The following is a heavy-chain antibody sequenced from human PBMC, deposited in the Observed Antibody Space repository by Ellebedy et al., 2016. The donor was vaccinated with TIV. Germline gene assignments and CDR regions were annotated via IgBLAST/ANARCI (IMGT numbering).Heavy chain of an antibody. Sequence: GGSLRLSCAASGFTFSSYGMHWVRQAPGKGLEWVAFIRYDGSNKYYAVSVKGRFPISRDNSKNTLYLQMNSLRAEDTAVYYCAKIGAAGIPFYYYYYGMDVWGQGTTVTVSS. J-gene: IGHJ6*02. D-gene: IGHD6-13*01. CDR1: GFTFSSYG. CDR3: AKIGAAGIPFYYYYYGMDV. V-gene: IGHV3-30*02. CDR2: IRYDGSNK.